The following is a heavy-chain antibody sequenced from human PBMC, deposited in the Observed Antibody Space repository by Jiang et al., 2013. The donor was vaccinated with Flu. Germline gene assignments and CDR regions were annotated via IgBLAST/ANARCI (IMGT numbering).Heavy chain of an antibody. Sequence: VQLLESGGGVVQPGGSLTLSCAASGFTFSNYGMHWVRQAPGKGLEWVAVISYHGSVIYYADSVKGRFTVSRDNSRSTVYLDMNSMRTEDSAIYFCTRDLDFGVINNPFGPWGQGTLVTVSS. CDR2: ISYHGSVI. D-gene: IGHD3-3*01. J-gene: IGHJ5*02. V-gene: IGHV3-30*03. CDR3: TRDLDFGVINNPFGP. CDR1: GFTFSNYG.